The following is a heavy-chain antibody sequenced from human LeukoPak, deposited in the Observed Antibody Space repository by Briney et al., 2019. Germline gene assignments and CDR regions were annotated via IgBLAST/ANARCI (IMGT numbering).Heavy chain of an antibody. CDR1: GYTFTGHY. V-gene: IGHV1-2*02. D-gene: IGHD4-23*01. CDR3: ARDGGFGLYYFDY. J-gene: IGHJ4*02. CDR2: INPNNGGT. Sequence: GASVKVSCRASGYTFTGHYMHWVRQAPGQGLEWMGWINPNNGGTNYVQKFQGRVTMTRDTSISTAYMELNRLKSDDTAVYYCARDGGFGLYYFDYWGQGTLVTVSS.